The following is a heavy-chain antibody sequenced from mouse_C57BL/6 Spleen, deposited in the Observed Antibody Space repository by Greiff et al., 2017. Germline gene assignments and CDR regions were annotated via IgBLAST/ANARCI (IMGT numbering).Heavy chain of an antibody. D-gene: IGHD1-1*01. CDR1: GYSITSGYY. CDR3: ARGLYYYGSSYWYFDV. J-gene: IGHJ1*03. CDR2: ISYDGSN. Sequence: EVKLQESGPGLVKPSQSLSLTCSVTGYSITSGYYWNWIRQFPGNKLEWMGYISYDGSNNYNPSLKNRISITRDTSKNQFFLKLNSVTTEDTATYYCARGLYYYGSSYWYFDVWGTGTTVTVSS. V-gene: IGHV3-6*01.